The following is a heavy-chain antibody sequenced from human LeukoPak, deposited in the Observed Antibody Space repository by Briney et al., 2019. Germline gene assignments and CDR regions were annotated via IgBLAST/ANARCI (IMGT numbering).Heavy chain of an antibody. CDR1: GGSFSGYY. CDR2: INHSGST. D-gene: IGHD5-18*01. Sequence: SETLSLTCAVYGGSFSGYYWSCLRQPPGKGLEWIGEINHSGSTNYNPSLKSRVTISVDTSKNQFSLKLSSVTAADTAVYYCARGRGYSYGSTFDYWGQGTLVTVSS. J-gene: IGHJ4*02. CDR3: ARGRGYSYGSTFDY. V-gene: IGHV4-34*01.